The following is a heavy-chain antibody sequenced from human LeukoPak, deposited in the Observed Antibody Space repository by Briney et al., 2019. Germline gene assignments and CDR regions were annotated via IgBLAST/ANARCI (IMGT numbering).Heavy chain of an antibody. CDR3: ARHDDGDGYSGFDAFDI. J-gene: IGHJ3*02. Sequence: GESLKISCKGSGYSFTRYWIGWVRQMPGKGLEWMGIIYPGDSDTRYSPSLQGQVTISVDKSISTAYLQWSSLKASDTAMYYCARHDDGDGYSGFDAFDIWGQGTMVTVSS. D-gene: IGHD5-24*01. CDR2: IYPGDSDT. CDR1: GYSFTRYW. V-gene: IGHV5-51*01.